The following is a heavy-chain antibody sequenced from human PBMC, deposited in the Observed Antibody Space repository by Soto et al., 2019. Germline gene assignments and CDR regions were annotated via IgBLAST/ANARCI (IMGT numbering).Heavy chain of an antibody. V-gene: IGHV1-2*02. Sequence: QVQLVQSGAEMKRPGASVKVSCKSFGYTFTGYYIHWVRQAPGQGLEWMGWLNPVSGGTDYAEKIEEVLTMTGDTSIGTAYREPSRLNSDDPAIYYCVRGMTYTQPTRDAVDIWGQGTWVTVSS. CDR1: GYTFTGYY. CDR3: VRGMTYTQPTRDAVDI. CDR2: LNPVSGGT. D-gene: IGHD3-16*01. J-gene: IGHJ3*02.